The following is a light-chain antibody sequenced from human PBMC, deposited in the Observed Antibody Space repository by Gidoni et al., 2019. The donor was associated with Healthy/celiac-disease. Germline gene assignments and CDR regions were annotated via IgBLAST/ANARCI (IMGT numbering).Light chain of an antibody. CDR2: RNN. CDR3: AAWDDSLSGRYV. V-gene: IGLV1-47*01. Sequence: HSVLTQPPSASATPGPRVTISCSGSSSNIGSNYVYWYQQLPGTAPKLLIYRNNQRPSGVPDRFSGSKSGTSASLAISGLRSEDEADYYCAAWDDSLSGRYVFGTGTKVTVL. J-gene: IGLJ1*01. CDR1: SSNIGSNY.